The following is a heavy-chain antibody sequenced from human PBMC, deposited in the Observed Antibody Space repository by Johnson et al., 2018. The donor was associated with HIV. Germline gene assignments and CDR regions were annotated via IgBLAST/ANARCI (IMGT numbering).Heavy chain of an antibody. J-gene: IGHJ3*02. Sequence: VQLVESGGGLIQPGGSLRLSCAASGFTVSSNYMSWVRQAPGKGLEWVSVIYSGGVPYYADSVKGRFTISSDNSKNTLYLQMNSLRAEDTALYYCARDRRKYDDSSGYPDYDAFDIWGQGTMVTVSS. CDR3: ARDRRKYDDSSGYPDYDAFDI. CDR2: IYSGGVP. V-gene: IGHV3-53*01. D-gene: IGHD3-22*01. CDR1: GFTVSSNY.